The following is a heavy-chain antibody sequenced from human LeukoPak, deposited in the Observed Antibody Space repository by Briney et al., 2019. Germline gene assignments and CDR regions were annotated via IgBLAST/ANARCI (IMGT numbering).Heavy chain of an antibody. CDR1: GFTFSSYS. D-gene: IGHD3-9*01. V-gene: IGHV3-21*01. CDR2: ISSSSSYI. CDR3: AKDRRRDDVLTGSFSD. Sequence: GGSLRLSCAASGFTFSSYSMNWVRQAPGKGLEWVSSISSSSSYIYYADSVKGRFTISRDNAKNSLYLQLNSLRAGDTALYFCAKDRRRDDVLTGSFSDWGQGTLVTVSS. J-gene: IGHJ4*02.